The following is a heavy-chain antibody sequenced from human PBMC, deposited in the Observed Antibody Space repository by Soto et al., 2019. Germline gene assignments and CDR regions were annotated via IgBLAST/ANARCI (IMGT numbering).Heavy chain of an antibody. CDR1: GGSFLGFH. J-gene: IGHJ5*02. D-gene: IGHD3-10*01. V-gene: IGHV4-34*01. Sequence: QVHLQQWGAGLLKPSETLSLTCAVSGGSFLGFHCSWIRQSPGKGLEWIGEITHNGTTSYNPSLKSRTPMSVDTSKNQILLRMTSVTAADSALCYCAIRGMIRGADDLWGQGTVVTVSS. CDR2: ITHNGTT. CDR3: AIRGMIRGADDL.